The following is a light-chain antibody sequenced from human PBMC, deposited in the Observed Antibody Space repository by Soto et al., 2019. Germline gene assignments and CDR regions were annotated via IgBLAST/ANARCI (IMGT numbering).Light chain of an antibody. Sequence: EIVLTQSPGTLSLSPGERATLSCRASQSFNSGYLAWYQQKPGQAPRLLIFGASTRATDIPDRFSGSESGTEFTLTISRLEPEDFAVYFCPQYGSSPPYSFGQETKLEI. CDR2: GAS. CDR3: PQYGSSPPYS. CDR1: QSFNSGY. J-gene: IGKJ2*01. V-gene: IGKV3-20*01.